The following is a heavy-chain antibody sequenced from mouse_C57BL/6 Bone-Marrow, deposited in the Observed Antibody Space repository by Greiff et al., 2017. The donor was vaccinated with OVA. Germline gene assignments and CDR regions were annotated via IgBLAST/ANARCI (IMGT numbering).Heavy chain of an antibody. J-gene: IGHJ2*01. CDR1: GFTFSSYA. CDR2: ISSGGDYI. V-gene: IGHV5-9-1*02. Sequence: EVQGVESGAGLVKPGGSLKLSCAASGFTFSSYAMSWVRQTPEKRLEWVAYISSGGDYIYYADTVKGRFTISRDNARNTLYLQMSSLKSEDTAMYYCTRDYYGYYFDYWGQGTTLTVSS. D-gene: IGHD1-1*01. CDR3: TRDYYGYYFDY.